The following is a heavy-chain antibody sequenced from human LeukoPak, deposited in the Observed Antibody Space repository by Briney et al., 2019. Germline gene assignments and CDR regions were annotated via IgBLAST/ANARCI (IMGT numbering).Heavy chain of an antibody. Sequence: SETLSLTCAVYGGSFSGYYWSWIRQPPGKGLEWIGEINHSGSTNYNPSLKSRVTISVDTSKNQFSLKLSSVTAADTAVYYCARRRSYYGSGSYGRVDAFDIWGQGTMVTVSS. CDR2: INHSGST. J-gene: IGHJ3*02. CDR3: ARRRSYYGSGSYGRVDAFDI. D-gene: IGHD3-10*01. CDR1: GGSFSGYY. V-gene: IGHV4-34*01.